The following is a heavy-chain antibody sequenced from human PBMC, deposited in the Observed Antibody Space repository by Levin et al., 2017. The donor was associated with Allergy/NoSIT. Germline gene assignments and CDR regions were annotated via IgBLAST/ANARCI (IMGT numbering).Heavy chain of an antibody. CDR1: GFTFSNYA. Sequence: TGGSLRLSCAASGFTFSNYAMSWVRQAPGKGLQWVSVYSSSGGSTSYADSVKGRFTISRDNSKNTLYLQMNSLRAEDTAVYYCAKKSGGDHGSVVDYWGQGTLVTVSS. CDR2: YSSSGGST. V-gene: IGHV3-23*01. D-gene: IGHD4-17*01. CDR3: AKKSGGDHGSVVDY. J-gene: IGHJ4*02.